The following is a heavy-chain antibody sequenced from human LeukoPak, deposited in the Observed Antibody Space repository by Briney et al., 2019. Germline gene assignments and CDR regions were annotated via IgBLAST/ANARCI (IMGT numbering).Heavy chain of an antibody. Sequence: KSSETLSLTCAVYGGSFSGYYWSWIRQPPGRGLEWIGEINHSGSTNYNPSLKSRVTISVDTSKNQFSLKLSSVTAADTAVYYCARRPDYDFWSGYSIHNWFDPWGQGTLVTVSS. CDR3: ARRPDYDFWSGYSIHNWFDP. CDR1: GGSFSGYY. CDR2: INHSGST. V-gene: IGHV4-34*01. D-gene: IGHD3-3*01. J-gene: IGHJ5*02.